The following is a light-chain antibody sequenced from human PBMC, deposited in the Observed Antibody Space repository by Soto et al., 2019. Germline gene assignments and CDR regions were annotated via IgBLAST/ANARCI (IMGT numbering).Light chain of an antibody. Sequence: QSALTQPASVSGSPGQSITLSCTGTSSDVGGYNYVSWYQQLPGKAPKLIIYDVSNRPSGVSNRFSASKSANAASLTISGLQADDEADYYCSSYTSSGTLYVFGTGTKVTVL. V-gene: IGLV2-14*03. CDR2: DVS. CDR3: SSYTSSGTLYV. CDR1: SSDVGGYNY. J-gene: IGLJ1*01.